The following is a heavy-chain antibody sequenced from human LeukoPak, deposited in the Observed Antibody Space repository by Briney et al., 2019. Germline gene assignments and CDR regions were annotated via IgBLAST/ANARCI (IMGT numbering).Heavy chain of an antibody. CDR1: GFDFSTYS. CDR2: ISSSSSNI. D-gene: IGHD6-19*01. J-gene: IGHJ4*02. V-gene: IGHV3-48*04. Sequence: GRSLRLSCAASGFDFSTYSIDWVRQAPGKGLEWVSYISSSSSNIYHADSVKGRFTISRDNAKNSLHLQMNSLRAEDTAVYYCARVGRSGWTVDYWGQGTLVTVSS. CDR3: ARVGRSGWTVDY.